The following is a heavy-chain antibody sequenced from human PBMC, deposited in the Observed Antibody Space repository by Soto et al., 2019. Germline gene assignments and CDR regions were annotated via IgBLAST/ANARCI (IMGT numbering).Heavy chain of an antibody. J-gene: IGHJ5*02. V-gene: IGHV4-30-2*01. CDR1: GGSIRTLDYS. D-gene: IGHD3-10*01. CDR2: VYENGNA. CDR3: AARPHNYYGLDL. Sequence: PSETLSLTCSGSGGSIRTLDYSWNWIRQPPGKAPESSGYVYENGNAYPAPSLKSRVTLSIDVAKNQFSLKMTSITAADAGRYYCAARPHNYYGLDLWGQGTRSPSPQ.